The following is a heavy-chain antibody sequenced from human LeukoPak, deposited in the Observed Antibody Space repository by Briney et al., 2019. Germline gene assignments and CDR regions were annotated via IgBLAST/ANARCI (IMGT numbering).Heavy chain of an antibody. V-gene: IGHV3-7*01. CDR1: GFTFSSYW. D-gene: IGHD2-2*01. CDR2: IKQDGSEK. J-gene: IGHJ4*02. CDR3: ARDQAQYQHNFDY. Sequence: GGSLRLSCAASGFTFSSYWMSWVRQAPGKGLEWVANIKQDGSEKYYVDSVKGRFTISRDNAKNSLYLQMNSLRAEDTAVYYCARDQAQYQHNFDYWGQGTLVTVSS.